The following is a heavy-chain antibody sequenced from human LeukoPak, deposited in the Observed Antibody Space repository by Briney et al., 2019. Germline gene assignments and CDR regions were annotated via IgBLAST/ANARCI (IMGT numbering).Heavy chain of an antibody. D-gene: IGHD6-6*01. J-gene: IGHJ4*02. CDR2: MNPNSGNT. V-gene: IGHV1-8*03. Sequence: GASVKVSCKASGYTFTSYDINWVRQATGQGLEWMGWMNPNSGNTGYAQKFQGRVTITRNTSISTAYMELSSLRSEDTAVYYCARDVQGLLYSSSAHAFGYWGQGTLVTVSS. CDR3: ARDVQGLLYSSSAHAFGY. CDR1: GYTFTSYD.